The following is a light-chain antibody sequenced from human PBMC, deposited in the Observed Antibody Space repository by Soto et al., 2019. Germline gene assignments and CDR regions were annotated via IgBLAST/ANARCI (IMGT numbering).Light chain of an antibody. CDR2: EVI. J-gene: IGLJ1*01. CDR3: SSYGGSNNYV. V-gene: IGLV2-8*01. Sequence: QSVLTQPPSASGSPGQSVTISCTGSSSDVGGYNYVSWYQQHPGKAPKLIIYEVIKRPSGVPDRFSGSKSGNTASLTVSGLQTEDEADYYCSSYGGSNNYVLGTGTKVTV. CDR1: SSDVGGYNY.